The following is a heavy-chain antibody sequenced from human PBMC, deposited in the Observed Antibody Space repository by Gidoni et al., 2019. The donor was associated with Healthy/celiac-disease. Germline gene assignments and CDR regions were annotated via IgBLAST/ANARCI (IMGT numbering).Heavy chain of an antibody. V-gene: IGHV4-4*07. Sequence: QVQLQESGPGLVKPSVTLSLTCTVSGGSISSYYWSWIRQPAGKGLEWIGRIYTSGSTNYNPSLKSRVTMSVDTSKNQFSLKLSSVTAADTAVYYCARLTDYYDSSGYYWGDAFDIWGQGTIVTVSS. CDR2: IYTSGST. J-gene: IGHJ3*02. D-gene: IGHD3-22*01. CDR1: GGSISSYY. CDR3: ARLTDYYDSSGYYWGDAFDI.